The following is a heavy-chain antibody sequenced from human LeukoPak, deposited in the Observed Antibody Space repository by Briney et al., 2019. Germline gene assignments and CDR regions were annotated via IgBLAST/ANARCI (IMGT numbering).Heavy chain of an antibody. Sequence: ASVKVSCKASGYTFTSYDINWVRQATGQGLEWMGWMNPNSGNTGYAQKFQGRVTITRNTSISTAYMELSSLRPEDTAVYYCATYVFQRGYFDYWGQGTLVTVSS. V-gene: IGHV1-8*03. CDR2: MNPNSGNT. J-gene: IGHJ4*02. CDR3: ATYVFQRGYFDY. CDR1: GYTFTSYD. D-gene: IGHD2-21*01.